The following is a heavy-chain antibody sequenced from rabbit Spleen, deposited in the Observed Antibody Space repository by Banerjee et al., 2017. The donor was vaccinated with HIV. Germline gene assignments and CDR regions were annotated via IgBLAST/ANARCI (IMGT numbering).Heavy chain of an antibody. CDR3: ARSGHVRGDYTWDL. D-gene: IGHD1-1*01. CDR2: IYVGRGST. CDR1: GFTISSSDY. Sequence: QSLEESGGGLVKPEGSLTLTCTASGFTISSSDYMCWVRQAPGKGLEWIGCIYVGRGSTHYANWAKGRVTMYKTSSTTVTLQLTSLTAADTATYFCARSGHVRGDYTWDLWGQGTLVTVS. V-gene: IGHV1S40*01. J-gene: IGHJ3*01.